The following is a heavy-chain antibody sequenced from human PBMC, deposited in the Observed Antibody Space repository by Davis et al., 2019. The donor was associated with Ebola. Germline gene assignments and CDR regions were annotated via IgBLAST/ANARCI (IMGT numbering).Heavy chain of an antibody. CDR3: AKAMTVGSLTGPFDY. D-gene: IGHD3-9*01. Sequence: GESLKISCAASGFTFSSYAMSWVRQAPGKGLEWVSAISGSGGSTYYADSVKGRFTISRDNFKDTLYLQINSLRADDSAVYYCAKAMTVGSLTGPFDYWGQGALVTVSS. J-gene: IGHJ4*02. CDR1: GFTFSSYA. CDR2: ISGSGGST. V-gene: IGHV3-23*01.